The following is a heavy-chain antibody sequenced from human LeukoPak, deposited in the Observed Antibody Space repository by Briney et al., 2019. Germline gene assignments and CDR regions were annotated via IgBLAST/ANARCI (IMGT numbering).Heavy chain of an antibody. CDR1: GFTFSSYA. CDR2: ISGSGGST. CDR3: ARDTGGWYGRAFDY. Sequence: GGSLRLSCAASGFTFSSYAMSWVRQAPGKGLEWVSAISGSGGSTYYADSVKGRFTISRDNSKNTLYLQMNSLRAEDTAVYYCARDTGGWYGRAFDYWGQGTLVTVSS. V-gene: IGHV3-23*01. J-gene: IGHJ4*02. D-gene: IGHD6-19*01.